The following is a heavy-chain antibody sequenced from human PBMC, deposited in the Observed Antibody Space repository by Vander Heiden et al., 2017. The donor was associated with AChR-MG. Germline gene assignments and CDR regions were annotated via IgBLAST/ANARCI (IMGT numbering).Heavy chain of an antibody. CDR1: GDTLTELA. J-gene: IGHJ4*02. Sequence: QVQLEQSGAEVQKPGASVKVSCNVSGDTLTELASHWVRQAPGKGLEWMGDFDPQDGETMYAQKFQGRVTLTEDTSIDTAYMELSSLRSEDTAIYYCATGAGIVGITSPDDWGQGTLVTVSS. D-gene: IGHD1-26*01. V-gene: IGHV1-24*01. CDR3: ATGAGIVGITSPDD. CDR2: FDPQDGET.